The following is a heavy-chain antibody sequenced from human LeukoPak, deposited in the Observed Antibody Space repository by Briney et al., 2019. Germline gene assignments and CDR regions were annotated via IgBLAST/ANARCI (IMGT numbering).Heavy chain of an antibody. CDR3: ARARDYGSGTWYFDY. CDR1: GYSISSGYY. V-gene: IGHV4-38-2*01. J-gene: IGHJ4*02. D-gene: IGHD3-10*01. CDR2: IYHSGST. Sequence: PSETLSLTCAVSGYSISSGYYWGWIRQPPGKGLEWIGSIYHSGSTYYNPSLKSRVTISVDTSKNQFSLKLSSVTAADTAVYHCARARDYGSGTWYFDYWGQGTLVTVSS.